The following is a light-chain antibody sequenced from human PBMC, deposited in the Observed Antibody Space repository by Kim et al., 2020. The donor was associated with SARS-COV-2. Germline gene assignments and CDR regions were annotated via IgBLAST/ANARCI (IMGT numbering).Light chain of an antibody. CDR2: LGS. CDR3: MQRLQTPYT. J-gene: IGKJ2*01. CDR1: QSLLHSNAYNY. Sequence: DVVVTQSPLSLPVTPGEPASISCRSSQSLLHSNAYNYLDWYLQKPGQSPQLLIFLGSNRASGVPDRFRGSGSGTDFTLKISRVEAEDVGVYYCMQRLQTPYTFGQGTKLEI. V-gene: IGKV2-28*01.